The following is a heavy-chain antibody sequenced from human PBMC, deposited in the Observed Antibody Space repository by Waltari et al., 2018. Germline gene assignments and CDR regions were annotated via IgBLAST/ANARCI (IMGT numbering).Heavy chain of an antibody. V-gene: IGHV3-7*01. J-gene: IGHJ4*02. D-gene: IGHD1-1*01. CDR1: GFPIGRFW. CDR2: IGPDGSDK. CDR3: VGWNDPINS. Sequence: EAQLVQSGGGLVQPGGSLTLPCAASGFPIGRFWMTWIRQAPGQGLQWVAHIGPDGSDKYYVDSVKGRFTISRDNAENSLLLQMSSLRVEDTALYYCVGWNDPINSWGQGTLVAVSS.